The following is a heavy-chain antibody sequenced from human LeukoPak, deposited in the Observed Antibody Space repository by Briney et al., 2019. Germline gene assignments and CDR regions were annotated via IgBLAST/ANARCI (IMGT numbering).Heavy chain of an antibody. V-gene: IGHV1-2*02. CDR3: ARRGSIYYYYMDV. Sequence: ASVKVSCKASGYTFTSYYMHWVRQAPGQGLEWMGWVNPNSGGTNYAQKFRGRVTMTRDTSISTAYMELSRLRHDDTAVYYCARRGSIYYYYMDVWGKGTKVTISS. CDR2: VNPNSGGT. D-gene: IGHD1-26*01. CDR1: GYTFTSYY. J-gene: IGHJ6*03.